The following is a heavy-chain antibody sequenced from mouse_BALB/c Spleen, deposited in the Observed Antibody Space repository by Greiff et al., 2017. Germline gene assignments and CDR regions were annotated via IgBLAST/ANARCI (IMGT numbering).Heavy chain of an antibody. CDR2: IWSGGST. Sequence: VKLMESGPGLVQPSQSLSITCTVSGFSLTSYGVHWVRQSPGKGLEWLGVIWSGGSTDYNAAFISRLSISKDNSKSQVFFKMNSLQANDTAIYYCARAYYRYDWFAYWGQGTLVTVSA. V-gene: IGHV2-2*02. J-gene: IGHJ3*01. D-gene: IGHD2-14*01. CDR3: ARAYYRYDWFAY. CDR1: GFSLTSYG.